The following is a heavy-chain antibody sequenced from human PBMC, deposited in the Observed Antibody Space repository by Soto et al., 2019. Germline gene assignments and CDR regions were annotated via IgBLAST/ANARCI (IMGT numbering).Heavy chain of an antibody. J-gene: IGHJ4*02. CDR2: VYHTGRT. Sequence: PPATLSLTYTSSVGPFNSGLYSCIWNRQPPGKGLEWIGYVYHTGRTSYNASLKSRVSISMYTSKNQFSLNLDSVTAADTAVYFCARDFAYFDSWGQGTLVTVSS. V-gene: IGHV4-61*01. CDR3: ARDFAYFDS. CDR1: VGPFNSGLYS. D-gene: IGHD3-3*01.